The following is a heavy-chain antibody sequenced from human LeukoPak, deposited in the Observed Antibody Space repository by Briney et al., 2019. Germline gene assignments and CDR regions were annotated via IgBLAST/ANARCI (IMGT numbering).Heavy chain of an antibody. CDR3: ATYDFWSDYPYYFDC. D-gene: IGHD3-3*01. J-gene: IGHJ4*02. CDR1: GFTFSSYA. Sequence: GGSLRLSCAASGFTFSSYAMSWVRQAPGKGLEWVSAISGSGGSTYYADSVKGRFTISRDNSKNTLYLQMNSLRAEDTAVYYCATYDFWSDYPYYFDCWGQGTLVTVSS. CDR2: ISGSGGST. V-gene: IGHV3-23*01.